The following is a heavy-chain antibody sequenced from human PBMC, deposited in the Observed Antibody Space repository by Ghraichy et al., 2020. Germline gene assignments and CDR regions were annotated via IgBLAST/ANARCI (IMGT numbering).Heavy chain of an antibody. CDR2: INHSGST. CDR3: ARRPYYDFWSGYYHFDY. CDR1: GGSFSGYY. D-gene: IGHD3-3*01. V-gene: IGHV4-34*01. Sequence: SQTLSLTCAVYGGSFSGYYWSWIRQPPGKGLEWIGEINHSGSTNYNPSLKSRVTISVDTSKNQFSLKLSSVTAADTAVYYCARRPYYDFWSGYYHFDYWGQGTLVTVSS. J-gene: IGHJ4*02.